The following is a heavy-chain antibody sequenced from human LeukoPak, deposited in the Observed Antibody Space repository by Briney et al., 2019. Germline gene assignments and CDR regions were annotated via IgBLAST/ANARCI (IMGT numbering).Heavy chain of an antibody. CDR2: IIPIFGTA. CDR1: GYTFTSYG. Sequence: SVKVSCKASGYTFTSYGISWVRQAPGQGLEWMGGIIPIFGTANYAQKFQGRVTITADESTSTAYMELSSLRSDDTAVYYCARVYVVVGYYYYMDVWGKGTTVTVPS. CDR3: ARVYVVVGYYYYMDV. D-gene: IGHD2-21*01. V-gene: IGHV1-69*13. J-gene: IGHJ6*03.